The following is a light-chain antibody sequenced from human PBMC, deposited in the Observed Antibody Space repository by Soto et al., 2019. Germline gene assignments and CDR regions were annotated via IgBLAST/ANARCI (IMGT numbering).Light chain of an antibody. CDR3: QIGESSSDPL. CDR2: ADS. J-gene: IGLJ2*01. Sequence: YELTQPPSVSVAPGQTARITCGETNIGSKSVHWYRQQPRQAPVLVVYADSDRPSGIPERFSGSNSGNTATLTISRVEAGDEADYYCQIGESSSDPLFGGGTKLAVL. V-gene: IGLV3-21*02. CDR1: NIGSKS.